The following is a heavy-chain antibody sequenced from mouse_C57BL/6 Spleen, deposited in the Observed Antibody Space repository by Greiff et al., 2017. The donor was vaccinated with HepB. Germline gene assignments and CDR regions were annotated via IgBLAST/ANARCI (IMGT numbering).Heavy chain of an antibody. D-gene: IGHD1-1*01. Sequence: QVQLQQPGAELVMPGASVKLSCKASGYTFTSYWMHWVKQRPGQGLEWIGEIDPSDSYTNYNQKFKGKSTWTVDKSSSTAYMQLSSLTSEDSAVYYCARLYYGPYFDYWGQGTTLTVSS. CDR3: ARLYYGPYFDY. CDR2: IDPSDSYT. V-gene: IGHV1-69*01. CDR1: GYTFTSYW. J-gene: IGHJ2*01.